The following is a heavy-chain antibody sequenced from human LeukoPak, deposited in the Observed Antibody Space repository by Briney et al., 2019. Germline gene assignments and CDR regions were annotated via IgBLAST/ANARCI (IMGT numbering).Heavy chain of an antibody. CDR1: GFTFDDHG. D-gene: IGHD2-2*01. CDR2: INWNGGST. CDR3: ARDAIRYCSSTSCYAFFDY. J-gene: IGHJ4*02. Sequence: GGSLRLSCSASGFTFDDHGMSWVRQAPGKGLEWVTGINWNGGSTGYADSVKGRFTISRDNAKNSLYLQMNSLRAEDTALYYCARDAIRYCSSTSCYAFFDYWGQGTLVTVSS. V-gene: IGHV3-20*04.